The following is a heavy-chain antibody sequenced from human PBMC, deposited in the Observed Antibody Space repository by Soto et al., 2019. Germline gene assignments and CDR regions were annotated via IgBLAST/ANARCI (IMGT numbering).Heavy chain of an antibody. V-gene: IGHV3-7*01. D-gene: IGHD3-3*01. CDR3: VKGSFGPYFYY. CDR2: IKHAGKEK. CDR1: GFSFRDYW. J-gene: IGHJ4*02. Sequence: PVGSLRLSCEASGFSFRDYWMSWVRQPPGKGLEWVANIKHAGKEKNYGDSVKGRFTISRDDAKNSLYLQMNSLRVEDTAVYYCVKGSFGPYFYYWGQGALVTVSS.